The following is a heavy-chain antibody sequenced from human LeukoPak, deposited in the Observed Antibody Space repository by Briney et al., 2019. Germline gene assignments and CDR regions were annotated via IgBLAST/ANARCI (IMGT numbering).Heavy chain of an antibody. Sequence: SQTLSLTCSVSGGSSSIVGYYWSWIRQHPGKGLEWIAYSYYSGSTYYNPSLKSRVAISVDMSKSQFSLSLASVTAADTAVYYCARRTFGGVNGMDVWGQGTTVTVSS. V-gene: IGHV4-31*03. CDR2: SYYSGST. J-gene: IGHJ6*02. CDR3: ARRTFGGVNGMDV. CDR1: GGSSSIVGYY. D-gene: IGHD3-10*01.